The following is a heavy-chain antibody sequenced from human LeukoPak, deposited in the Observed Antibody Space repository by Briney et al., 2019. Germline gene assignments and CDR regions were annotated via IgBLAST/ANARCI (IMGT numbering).Heavy chain of an antibody. CDR1: GYTFTSYD. V-gene: IGHV1-8*01. Sequence: ASVKVSCKASGYTFTSYDINWVRQATGQGLEWMGWMNPNSGNTGYAQKFKGRVTMTRNTSISTAYMELSSLRSEDTAVYYCARADFWSGYYTWMYYYYGMDVWGQGTTVTVSS. J-gene: IGHJ6*02. CDR2: MNPNSGNT. D-gene: IGHD3-3*01. CDR3: ARADFWSGYYTWMYYYYGMDV.